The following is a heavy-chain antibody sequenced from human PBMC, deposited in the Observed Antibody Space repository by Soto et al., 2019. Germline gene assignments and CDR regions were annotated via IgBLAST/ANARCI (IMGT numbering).Heavy chain of an antibody. CDR1: GFTFRSYA. D-gene: IGHD5-18*01. V-gene: IGHV3-30-3*01. Sequence: QVQLVESGGGVVQPGRSLRLSCAASGFTFRSYAMHWVRQAPGKGLEWVATISYNENKRYYTDSVKGRFTISRDNSKNTVYLQVNSLRAEDTAVYYCARAMDTAMASKDNWFDPWGQGTLVTVSS. CDR3: ARAMDTAMASKDNWFDP. CDR2: ISYNENKR. J-gene: IGHJ5*02.